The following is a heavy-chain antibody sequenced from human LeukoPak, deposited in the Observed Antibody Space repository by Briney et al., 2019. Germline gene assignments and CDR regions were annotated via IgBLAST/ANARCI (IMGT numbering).Heavy chain of an antibody. V-gene: IGHV1-46*02. CDR3: ARDLGLRGVTNWFDP. CDR2: IDPNGGST. CDR1: AYTFNGYL. Sequence: ASVKVSCKASAYTFNGYLIHRVRQAPGQGLEWMGLIDPNGGSTGYAQRFQGRVTVTRDTSTSTVYMELSSLRSEDTAVYYCARDLGLRGVTNWFDPWGQGTLVTVSS. D-gene: IGHD3-10*01. J-gene: IGHJ5*02.